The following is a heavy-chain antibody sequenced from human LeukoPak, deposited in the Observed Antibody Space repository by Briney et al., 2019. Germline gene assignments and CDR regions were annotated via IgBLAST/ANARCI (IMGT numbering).Heavy chain of an antibody. Sequence: SGGSLRLSCAASGFTFSSYSMNWVRQAPGKGLEWIGEIYHSGSTNYNPSLKSRVTISVDKSKNQFSLKLSSVTAADTAVYYCARDKQDAFDIWGQGTMVTVSS. CDR3: ARDKQDAFDI. D-gene: IGHD6-13*01. CDR2: IYHSGST. CDR1: GFTFSSYSM. J-gene: IGHJ3*02. V-gene: IGHV4-4*02.